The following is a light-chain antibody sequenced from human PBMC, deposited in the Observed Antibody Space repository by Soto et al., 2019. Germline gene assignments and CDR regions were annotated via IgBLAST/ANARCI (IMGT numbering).Light chain of an antibody. CDR3: ETWDFNTRV. CDR1: SGHSSYI. J-gene: IGLJ3*02. CDR2: LEGSGSY. Sequence: QSVLTQSSSASASLGSSVKLTCTLSSGHSSYIIAWHQQQPRKAPRYLMKLEGSGSYNKGSEVPDRSSGSSSGADRYLTISNLQFEDEADYYCETWDFNTRVFGGGTKLTVL. V-gene: IGLV4-60*02.